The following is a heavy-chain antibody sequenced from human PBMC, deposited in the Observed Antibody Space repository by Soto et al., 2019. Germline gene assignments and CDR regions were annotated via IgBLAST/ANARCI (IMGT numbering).Heavy chain of an antibody. V-gene: IGHV3-7*01. CDR2: IKEDGSST. CDR3: ARDTYYYDSSGYPDY. J-gene: IGHJ4*02. Sequence: GGSLRLSCAASGFTFSNHWMNWVRQFPGRGMEWVAKIKEDGSSTNYADSVKGRFTISRDNAKNSLYLQMNSLRAEDTAVYYCARDTYYYDSSGYPDYWGQGTLVTVSS. CDR1: GFTFSNHW. D-gene: IGHD3-22*01.